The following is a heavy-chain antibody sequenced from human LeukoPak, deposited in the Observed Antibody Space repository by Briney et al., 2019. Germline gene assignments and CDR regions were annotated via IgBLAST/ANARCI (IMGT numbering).Heavy chain of an antibody. J-gene: IGHJ6*02. D-gene: IGHD3-10*01. V-gene: IGHV3-72*01. CDR3: SRGVIKNYYYYYGMDV. Sequence: GGSLRLSCTASGFAFDEHGMSWVRQAPGKGLEWVGRTRNKANSYTTEYAASVKGRFTISRDDSKNSLYLQMNSLKTEDTAVYYCSRGVIKNYYYYYGMDVWGQGTTVTVSS. CDR1: GFAFDEHG. CDR2: TRNKANSYTT.